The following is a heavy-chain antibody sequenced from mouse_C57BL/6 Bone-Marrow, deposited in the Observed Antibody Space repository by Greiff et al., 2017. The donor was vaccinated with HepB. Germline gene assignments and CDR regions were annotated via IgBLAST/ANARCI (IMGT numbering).Heavy chain of an antibody. D-gene: IGHD2-4*01. J-gene: IGHJ3*01. Sequence: QVQLQQPGAELVKPGASVKLSCKASGYTFTSYWMHWVKQRPGQGLEWIGMIHPNSGSTNYNEKFKSKATLTVDKSSSTAYMQLSSLTSEDSAVYYCARCIYYDYDAWFAYWGQGTLVTVSA. CDR3: ARCIYYDYDAWFAY. V-gene: IGHV1-64*01. CDR1: GYTFTSYW. CDR2: IHPNSGST.